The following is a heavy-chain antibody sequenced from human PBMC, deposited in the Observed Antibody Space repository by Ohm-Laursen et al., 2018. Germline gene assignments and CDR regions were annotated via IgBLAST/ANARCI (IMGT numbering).Heavy chain of an antibody. CDR2: ISWNSGDV. Sequence: SLRLSCSASGFTFDDYAMHWVRQRPGKGLEWVSRISWNSGDVNYADSVKGRFTTSRDNAKNSLYLQMNSLRAEDTAVYYCAKTWLFRGYDYYFDYWGQGTLVTVSS. J-gene: IGHJ4*02. V-gene: IGHV3-9*01. CDR3: AKTWLFRGYDYYFDY. D-gene: IGHD5-12*01. CDR1: GFTFDDYA.